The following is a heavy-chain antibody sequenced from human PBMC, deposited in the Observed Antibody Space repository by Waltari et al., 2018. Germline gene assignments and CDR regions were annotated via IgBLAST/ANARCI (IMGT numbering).Heavy chain of an antibody. CDR2: IYHSGST. Sequence: QVQLQESGPGLVKPSETLSLTCAVSGYSISSGSYWGWIRQPPGKGLEWIGSIYHSGSTYYNPSLKSRVTISVDTSKNQFSLKLSSVTAADTAVYYCAGTYYYDSAGPDYWGQGTLVTVSS. J-gene: IGHJ4*02. CDR3: AGTYYYDSAGPDY. V-gene: IGHV4-38-2*01. CDR1: GYSISSGSY. D-gene: IGHD3-22*01.